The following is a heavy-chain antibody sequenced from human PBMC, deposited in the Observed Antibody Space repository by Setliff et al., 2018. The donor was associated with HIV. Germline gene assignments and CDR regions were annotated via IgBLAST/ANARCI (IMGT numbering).Heavy chain of an antibody. V-gene: IGHV4-34*01. CDR3: ARGQWLYYGMDV. J-gene: IGHJ6*02. Sequence: SETLSLTCAVYGGSFSSYYWAWIRQPPGKGLQWIGEINDSGSTNYNPSLKSRVTISVDTSKNQFSLKLSSVTTADTAVYYCARGQWLYYGMDVWGQGTTVTVSS. CDR1: GGSFSSYY. D-gene: IGHD6-19*01. CDR2: INDSGST.